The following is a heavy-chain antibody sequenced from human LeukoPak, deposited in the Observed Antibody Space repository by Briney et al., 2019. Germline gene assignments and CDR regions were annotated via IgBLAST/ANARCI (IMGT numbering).Heavy chain of an antibody. V-gene: IGHV4-38-2*02. CDR1: GYSISSGYY. CDR3: ARDYYDSSGYYFFDY. J-gene: IGHJ4*02. Sequence: SETLSLTCTVSGYSISSGYYWGWIRQPPGKGLEWIGSIYHSGSTYYNPSLKSRVIISVDTTKNQFSLNMRSVTAADTAVYYCARDYYDSSGYYFFDYWGQGTLVTVSS. CDR2: IYHSGST. D-gene: IGHD3-22*01.